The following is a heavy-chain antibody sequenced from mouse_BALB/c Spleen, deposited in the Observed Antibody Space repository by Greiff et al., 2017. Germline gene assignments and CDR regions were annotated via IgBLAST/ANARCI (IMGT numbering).Heavy chain of an antibody. D-gene: IGHD2-4*01. CDR3: ARHSYDYDGGFAY. CDR1: GFTFSSYT. J-gene: IGHJ3*01. V-gene: IGHV5-12-2*01. Sequence: EVKLMESGGGLVQPGGSLKLSCAASGFTFSSYTMSWVRQTPEKRLEWVAYISNGGGSTYYPDTVKGRFTISRDNAKNTLYLQMSSLKSEDTAMYYCARHSYDYDGGFAYWGQGTLVTVSA. CDR2: ISNGGGST.